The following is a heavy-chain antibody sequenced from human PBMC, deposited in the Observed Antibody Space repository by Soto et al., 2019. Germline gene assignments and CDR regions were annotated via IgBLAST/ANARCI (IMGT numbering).Heavy chain of an antibody. J-gene: IGHJ3*01. CDR3: AIDPYANAFDV. V-gene: IGHV4-34*01. D-gene: IGHD2-2*01. CDR2: IKQSGGT. CDR1: GASLSGYD. Sequence: SETLSLTCAVYGASLSGYDWSWIRQPPGKGLEWIGEIKQSGGTNYNPSLKSRVTISMDTSKNQFSLRLKSVTAADTARYYCAIDPYANAFDVWGRGTMVTVSS.